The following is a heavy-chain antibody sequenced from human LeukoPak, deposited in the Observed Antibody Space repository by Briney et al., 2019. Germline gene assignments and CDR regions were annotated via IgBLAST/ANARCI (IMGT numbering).Heavy chain of an antibody. J-gene: IGHJ4*02. D-gene: IGHD6-13*01. V-gene: IGHV5-51*01. CDR2: IYPGDSDT. CDR1: GYRFTSYW. Sequence: HGESLQISCQGSGYRFTSYWIGWVRQLPGKGLEWMGIIYPGDSDTRYSPSFQGQVTISADKSISTAYLQWSSLKASDTAMYYCARASEGGSWPAFEYWGQGTLVTVSS. CDR3: ARASEGGSWPAFEY.